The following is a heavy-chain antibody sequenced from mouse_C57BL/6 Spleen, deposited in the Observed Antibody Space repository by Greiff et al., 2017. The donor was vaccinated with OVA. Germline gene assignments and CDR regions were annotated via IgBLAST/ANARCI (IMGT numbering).Heavy chain of an antibody. CDR2: INPNNGGT. CDR1: GYTFTDYY. D-gene: IGHD1-1*01. CDR3: ARTLIYYYGSTFAY. Sequence: VQLQQSGPELVKPGASVKISCKASGYTFTDYYMNWVKQSHGKSLEWIGDINPNNGGTSYNQKFKGKATLTVDKSSSTAYMELRSLTSEDSAVYYCARTLIYYYGSTFAYWGQGTLVTVSA. V-gene: IGHV1-26*01. J-gene: IGHJ3*01.